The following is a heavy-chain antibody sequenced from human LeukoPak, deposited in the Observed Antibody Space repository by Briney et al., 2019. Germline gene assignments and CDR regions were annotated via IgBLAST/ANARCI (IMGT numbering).Heavy chain of an antibody. Sequence: GGSLRLSCAASGFTFSSYAMSWVRQAPGKGLEWVSAISGSGGSTYYADSVKGRFTISRDNSKNTLYLQMNSLRAEDTAVYYCARAGKVVPAAMGYYWGQGTLVTVSS. J-gene: IGHJ4*02. CDR1: GFTFSSYA. CDR3: ARAGKVVPAAMGYY. D-gene: IGHD2-2*01. CDR2: ISGSGGST. V-gene: IGHV3-23*01.